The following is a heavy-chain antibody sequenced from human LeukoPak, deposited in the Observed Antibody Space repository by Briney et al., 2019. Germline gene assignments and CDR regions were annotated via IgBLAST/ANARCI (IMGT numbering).Heavy chain of an antibody. CDR3: AREFPDYDILTGYYFSPTPFDP. CDR2: INPNSGGT. CDR1: GYTFTGYY. V-gene: IGHV1-2*02. Sequence: ASVKVSCKASGYTFTGYYMHWVRQAPGQGLEWMGWINPNSGGTNYAQKLQGRVTMTTDTSTSTAYMELRSLRSDDTAVYYCAREFPDYDILTGYYFSPTPFDPWGQGTLVTAS. D-gene: IGHD3-9*01. J-gene: IGHJ5*02.